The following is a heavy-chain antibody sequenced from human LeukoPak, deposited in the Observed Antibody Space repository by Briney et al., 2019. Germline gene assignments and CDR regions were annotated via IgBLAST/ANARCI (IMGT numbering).Heavy chain of an antibody. CDR1: GFTFSTYS. Sequence: PGGSLRHSCEASGFTFSTYSMHWVRQAPGKGLEGVAAISFDGSYKYYGDSVKGRLSISRDNSKNTLYLQMNSLRAGDSAVYYCAKRGLVEAVAAGRYGGFDYWGKGTLVTVSS. D-gene: IGHD6-19*01. CDR2: ISFDGSYK. J-gene: IGHJ4*02. V-gene: IGHV3-30*18. CDR3: AKRGLVEAVAAGRYGGFDY.